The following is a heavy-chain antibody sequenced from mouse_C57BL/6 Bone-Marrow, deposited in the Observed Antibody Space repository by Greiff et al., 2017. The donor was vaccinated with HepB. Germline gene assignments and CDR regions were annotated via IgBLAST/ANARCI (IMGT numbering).Heavy chain of an antibody. CDR2: IDPSDSET. CDR3: ARFYDGYYPDY. Sequence: QVQLQQPGAELVRPGSSVKLSCKASGYTFTSYWMHWVKQRPIQGLEWIGNIDPSDSETHYNQKFKDKATLTVYKSSSTAYMQLSSLTSEDSAVYYCARFYDGYYPDYWGQGTTLTVSS. CDR1: GYTFTSYW. J-gene: IGHJ2*01. D-gene: IGHD2-3*01. V-gene: IGHV1-52*01.